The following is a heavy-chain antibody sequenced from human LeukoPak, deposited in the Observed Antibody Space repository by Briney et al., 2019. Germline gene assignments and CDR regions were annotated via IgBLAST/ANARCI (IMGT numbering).Heavy chain of an antibody. D-gene: IGHD5-12*01. J-gene: IGHJ6*03. CDR1: GYTFTGYY. CDR2: INPNSGGT. Sequence: ASVKVSCKASGYTFTGYYMHWVRQAPGQGLEWMGWINPNSGGTNYAQKFQGRVTMTRDTSISTAYMELSRLRSDDTAVYYCARDYVDIVAPYYYYYMDVWGKGTTVTVSS. V-gene: IGHV1-2*02. CDR3: ARDYVDIVAPYYYYYMDV.